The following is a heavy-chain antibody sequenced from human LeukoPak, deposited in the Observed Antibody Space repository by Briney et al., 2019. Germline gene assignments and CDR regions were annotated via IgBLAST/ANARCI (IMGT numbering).Heavy chain of an antibody. CDR1: GGSFSGYY. Sequence: SETLSLTCAVYGGSFSGYYWSWIRQPPGKGREWIGEINRSGSTNYNPSLKSRVTISVDTSNNQFSLKLSSVTAVDTAVYYCARYDSSGYDTSWAFDIWGQGTMVTVSS. V-gene: IGHV4-34*01. J-gene: IGHJ3*02. CDR2: INRSGST. D-gene: IGHD3-22*01. CDR3: ARYDSSGYDTSWAFDI.